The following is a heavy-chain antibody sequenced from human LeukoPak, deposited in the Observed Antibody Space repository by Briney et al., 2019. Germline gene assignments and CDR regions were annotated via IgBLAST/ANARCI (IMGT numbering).Heavy chain of an antibody. CDR3: ARVRLRLGELSLLLFDY. J-gene: IGHJ4*02. CDR2: IIPIFGTA. Sequence: SVKVSCKASGGTFSSYAISWVRQAPGQGLEWMGGIIPIFGTANYAQKFQGRVTITADESTSTAYMELSRLRSEDTAVYYCARVRLRLGELSLLLFDYWGQGTLVTVSS. V-gene: IGHV1-69*01. CDR1: GGTFSSYA. D-gene: IGHD3-16*02.